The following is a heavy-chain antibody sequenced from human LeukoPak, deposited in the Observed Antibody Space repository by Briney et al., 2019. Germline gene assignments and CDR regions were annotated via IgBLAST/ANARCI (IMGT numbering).Heavy chain of an antibody. CDR2: ISHSGST. D-gene: IGHD2/OR15-2a*01. CDR1: GVSISSNNW. CDR3: ARNMVGETTFDY. Sequence: PSETLSLTCAVSGVSISSNNWWSWVRQPPGKGLEWIGEISHSGSTGYNPSLKSRVTISVDKSKNHFSLKLSSVTAADTAVYYCARNMVGETTFDYWGQGTLVTVSS. V-gene: IGHV4-4*02. J-gene: IGHJ4*02.